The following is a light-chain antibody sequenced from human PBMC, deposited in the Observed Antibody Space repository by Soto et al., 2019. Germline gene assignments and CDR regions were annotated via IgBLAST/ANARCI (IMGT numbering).Light chain of an antibody. Sequence: DIQLTQSPSFLSASVGDRVTLTCRASQGISSSLAWYQQTPGKAPNLLIYAASTLQSGVPSRFSGSGSGTEFTLTISSLQPEDFATYYCQQLSSYPITFGQGTRLEMK. V-gene: IGKV1-9*01. CDR2: AAS. J-gene: IGKJ5*01. CDR3: QQLSSYPIT. CDR1: QGISSS.